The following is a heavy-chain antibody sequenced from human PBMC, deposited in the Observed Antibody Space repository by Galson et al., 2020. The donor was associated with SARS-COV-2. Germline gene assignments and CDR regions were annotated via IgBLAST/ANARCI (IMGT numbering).Heavy chain of an antibody. CDR3: ARGSGNYYDGSACLN. V-gene: IGHV4-31*03. J-gene: IGHJ1*01. CDR1: GDSISSGGYY. D-gene: IGHD3-22*01. Sequence: ETSETLSLTCIVSGDSISSGGYYWSWIRQQGRGLEWIGYIYNTGSAYYNPPLQSRVTISVDTSKNQFSLKLNSVTAADTAVYFCARGSGNYYDGSACLNWGQGTRVTVSS. CDR2: IYNTGSA.